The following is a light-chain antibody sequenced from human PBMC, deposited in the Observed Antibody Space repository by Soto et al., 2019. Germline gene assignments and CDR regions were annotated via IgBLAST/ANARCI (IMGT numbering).Light chain of an antibody. V-gene: IGKV1-5*03. Sequence: DIRMHHSPSTRSASVGDTVAITCRASQTISSWVAWYQQKPGRAPKLLIYKASSLESGVPSRFSGSGSGTDFTLTICSLQPEDFAPYYCPHDSNYPWTFGQGTKVDIK. CDR3: PHDSNYPWT. J-gene: IGKJ1*01. CDR2: KAS. CDR1: QTISSW.